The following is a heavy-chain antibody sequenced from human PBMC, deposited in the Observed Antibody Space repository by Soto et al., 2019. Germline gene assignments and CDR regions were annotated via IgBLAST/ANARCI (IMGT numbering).Heavy chain of an antibody. CDR3: ARTYYDILTGDLAALDP. D-gene: IGHD3-9*01. CDR1: GFTFSSYG. V-gene: IGHV3-33*01. Sequence: QVQLVESGGGVVQPGRSLRLSCAASGFTFSSYGMHWVRQAPGKGLEWVAVIWYDGSNKYYADSVKGRFTISRDNSKNTLYLQMNSLRAEDTAVYYCARTYYDILTGDLAALDPWGQGTLVTVSS. J-gene: IGHJ5*02. CDR2: IWYDGSNK.